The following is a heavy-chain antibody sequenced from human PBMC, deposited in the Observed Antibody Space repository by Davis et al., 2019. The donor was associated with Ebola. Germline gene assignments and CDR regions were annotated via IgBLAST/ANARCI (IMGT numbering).Heavy chain of an antibody. CDR3: ARRVGARSGFDY. V-gene: IGHV1-8*01. D-gene: IGHD1-26*01. Sequence: ASVKVSCKASGYTFTSYDINWVRQATGQGLEWMGWMNPNSGNTGYAQKFQGRITMTRNISITTAYMELNSLRSEDTAVYYCARRVGARSGFDYWGQGTLITVSS. J-gene: IGHJ4*02. CDR2: MNPNSGNT. CDR1: GYTFTSYD.